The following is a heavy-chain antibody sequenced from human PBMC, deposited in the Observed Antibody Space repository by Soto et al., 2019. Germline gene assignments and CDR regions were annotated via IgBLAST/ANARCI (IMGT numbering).Heavy chain of an antibody. D-gene: IGHD6-19*01. V-gene: IGHV1-18*04. J-gene: IGHJ3*02. CDR2: ISAYNGNT. CDR3: ARVGGGGWYDAFDI. Sequence: ASVKVSCIAYGYTFTSYGISRVRQAPGQGLEWMGWISAYNGNTNYAQKLQGRVTMTTDTSTSTAYMELRSLRSDDTAVYYCARVGGGGWYDAFDIWGQGTMVTVSS. CDR1: GYTFTSYG.